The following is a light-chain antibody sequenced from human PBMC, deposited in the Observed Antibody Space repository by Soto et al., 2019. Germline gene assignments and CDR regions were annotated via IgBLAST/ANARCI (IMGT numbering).Light chain of an antibody. Sequence: EVVLTQSPATLSVSPGERATLSCRASQSVSTNLAWYQQRPGQAPRLLIYGASARATGIPDRFSGSGAGTEFTLTISSLQSEDFAVYYCQQRSNWPITFGQGTRLEIK. CDR2: GAS. CDR3: QQRSNWPIT. V-gene: IGKV3-15*01. CDR1: QSVSTN. J-gene: IGKJ5*01.